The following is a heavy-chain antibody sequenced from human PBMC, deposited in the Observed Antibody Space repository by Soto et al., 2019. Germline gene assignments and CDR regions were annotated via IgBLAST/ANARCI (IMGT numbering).Heavy chain of an antibody. CDR2: ISYDGSNK. CDR1: GFTFSSYA. Sequence: GGSLRLSCAASGFTFSSYAMHWVRQAPGKGLEWVAVISYDGSNKYYADSVKGRFTISRDNSKNTLYLQMNSLRAEDTAVYYCARDQRVRFLEWLSPQYYYYYYGMDFWGQGTTITVSS. J-gene: IGHJ6*02. V-gene: IGHV3-30-3*01. CDR3: ARDQRVRFLEWLSPQYYYYYYGMDF. D-gene: IGHD3-3*01.